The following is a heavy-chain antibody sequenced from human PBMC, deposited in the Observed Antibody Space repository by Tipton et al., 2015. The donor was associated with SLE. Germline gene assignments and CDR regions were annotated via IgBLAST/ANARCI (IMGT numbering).Heavy chain of an antibody. D-gene: IGHD4-17*01. CDR1: GFTFSSYA. V-gene: IGHV3-23*03. CDR2: FHSGGST. Sequence: SLRLSCAASGFTFSSYAMSWVRQAPGKGLEWVSLFHSGGSTYYADSVKGRFTISRDNSKNTLYLQMNSLRTEDTAVYYCAKAMTTVSYDAFDVWGQGTMVTVSS. J-gene: IGHJ3*01. CDR3: AKAMTTVSYDAFDV.